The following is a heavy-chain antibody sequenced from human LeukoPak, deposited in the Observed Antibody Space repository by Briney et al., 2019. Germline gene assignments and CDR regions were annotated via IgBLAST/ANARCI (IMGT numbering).Heavy chain of an antibody. D-gene: IGHD2-2*01. CDR1: GGSISGYY. CDR3: ARGDCSSTICYSPMDV. Sequence: KPSETLSLTCTVSGGSISGYYWSWIRQSPGKGLEWIAYIYDSGTTNYNPSLKSRVTISVDTSKNQFSLRMTSVTAADTAVYYCARGDCSSTICYSPMDVWGKGTTVTVSS. V-gene: IGHV4-59*01. CDR2: IYDSGTT. J-gene: IGHJ6*03.